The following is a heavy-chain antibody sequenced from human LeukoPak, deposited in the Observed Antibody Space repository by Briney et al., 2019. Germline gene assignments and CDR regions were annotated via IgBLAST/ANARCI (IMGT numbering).Heavy chain of an antibody. V-gene: IGHV3-23*01. J-gene: IGHJ3*01. Sequence: GGSLRLSCAASGFNVGTYAMSWVRQAPGRGLEWVSCINTGGTTFYADSVKGRFTISRDNSNLYLHMTSLRDEDTALYYCAKGSFDVWGQGTVVIVSS. CDR1: GFNVGTYA. CDR2: INTGGTT. CDR3: AKGSFDV.